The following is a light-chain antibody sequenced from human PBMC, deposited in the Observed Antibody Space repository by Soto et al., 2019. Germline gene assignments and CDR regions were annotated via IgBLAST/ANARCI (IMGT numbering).Light chain of an antibody. V-gene: IGLV2-23*02. Sequence: QSVLNQPASVSGSPGQSVTISCTATSSDVENYKLVSWYQQHPGKAPKLIIYEVSKRPSGVSNRFSGSKSANTASLIISGLQPEDEADYYSCSTVRGYVFGTGTKLTVL. CDR3: CSTVRGYV. CDR2: EVS. J-gene: IGLJ1*01. CDR1: SSDVENYKL.